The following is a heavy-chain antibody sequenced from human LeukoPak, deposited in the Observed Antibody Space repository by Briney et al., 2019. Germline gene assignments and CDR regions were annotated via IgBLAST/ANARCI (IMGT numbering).Heavy chain of an antibody. CDR2: IFDSGST. J-gene: IGHJ4*02. CDR3: ARGRGYFGY. CDR1: GGSISSYY. V-gene: IGHV4-59*01. Sequence: SETLSLTCTVSGGSISSYYWSWIRQPPGKGLEWIGYIFDSGSTNYNPSLKSRVTISVDTSKNQISLKLSSVTAADTAVYYCARGRGYFGYWGQGTLVTVSS.